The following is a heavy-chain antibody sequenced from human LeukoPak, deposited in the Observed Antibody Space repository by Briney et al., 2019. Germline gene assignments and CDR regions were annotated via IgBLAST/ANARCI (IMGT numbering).Heavy chain of an antibody. CDR2: IRTKANTYAT. Sequence: GGSLRLSCAASGFTFDDYGMSWVRQASGKGLEWVGLIRTKANTYATAYAASVTGRFTISRDDSKTTSYLQMNSLKTEDTALYFCTTSYSGNSWYDWFGPWGQGTLVTVSS. D-gene: IGHD6-13*01. CDR1: GFTFDDYG. V-gene: IGHV3-73*01. CDR3: TTSYSGNSWYDWFGP. J-gene: IGHJ5*02.